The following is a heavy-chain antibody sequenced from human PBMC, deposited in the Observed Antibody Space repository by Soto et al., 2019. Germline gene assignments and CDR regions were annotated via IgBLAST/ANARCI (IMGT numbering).Heavy chain of an antibody. D-gene: IGHD2-8*01. CDR3: ARDEYNNGRNWLNP. V-gene: IGHV1-18*01. CDR2: ISTYNGNT. J-gene: IGHJ5*02. Sequence: QVQLVQSEPEVKKPGASVKVSCKASGYTFSNSGFSWMRQAPGQGLEWMGWISTYNGNTNYAQKFQGRLSMTTDTSTSTAFMELRTLRSDDTAVYYCARDEYNNGRNWLNPWGQGTLVTVTS. CDR1: GYTFSNSG.